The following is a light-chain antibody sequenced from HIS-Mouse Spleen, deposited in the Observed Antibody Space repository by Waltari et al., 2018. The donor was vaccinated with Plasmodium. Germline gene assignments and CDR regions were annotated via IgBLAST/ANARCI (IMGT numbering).Light chain of an antibody. V-gene: IGKV3-15*01. CDR1: QRVSSN. CDR2: GAS. Sequence: EIVMTQSPATLSVSPGERATLSCRASQRVSSNLAWYQQKPGQAPRLLISGASTRATGIPARFSGSGSGTEFTLTISSLQSEDFAVYYCQQYNNWSFTFGPGTKVDIK. CDR3: QQYNNWSFT. J-gene: IGKJ3*01.